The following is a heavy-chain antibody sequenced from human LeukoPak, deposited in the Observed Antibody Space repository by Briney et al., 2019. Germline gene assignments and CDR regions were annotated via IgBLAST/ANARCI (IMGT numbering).Heavy chain of an antibody. D-gene: IGHD2/OR15-2a*01. CDR3: AGHHPRNTVDF. V-gene: IGHV4-59*08. CDR2: IYYSGST. CDR1: GGSISSYY. Sequence: SETLSLTCTVSGGSISSYYWSWIRQPPGKGLEWIGYIYYSGSTDYGPSLKSRVTISVDTSKSQFSLKLSSVTAADTAVYYCAGHHPRNTVDFWGQGTLVTVSS. J-gene: IGHJ4*02.